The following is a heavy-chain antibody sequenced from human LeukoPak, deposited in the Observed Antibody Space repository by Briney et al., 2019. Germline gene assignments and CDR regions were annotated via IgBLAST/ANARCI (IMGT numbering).Heavy chain of an antibody. CDR2: IRSDGSST. CDR1: GFSFSAYI. V-gene: IGHV3-64*01. CDR3: TRRYGGHSGWAGYHDS. J-gene: IGHJ4*02. D-gene: IGHD6-19*01. Sequence: GGXLRLSCVASGFSFSAYIMHWVRQAPGKGLEYVSAIRSDGSSTFYPNSVKGRFTISRDNSKRTLYMQMGSLRAEDTAVYYCTRRYGGHSGWAGYHDSWGQGTLVTVSS.